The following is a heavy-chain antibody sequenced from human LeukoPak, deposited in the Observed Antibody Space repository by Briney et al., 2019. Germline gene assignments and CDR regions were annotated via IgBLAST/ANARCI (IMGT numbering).Heavy chain of an antibody. CDR1: GFTFSSYA. Sequence: GGSLRLSCAASGFTFSSYAMSWVRQAPGKGLEWVSAISGSGGSTYYADSVKGRFTISRDNSKNTLYLRMNSLRAEDTAVYYCAKGNGDYVRWYYFDYWGQGTLVTVSS. V-gene: IGHV3-23*01. J-gene: IGHJ4*02. CDR2: ISGSGGST. D-gene: IGHD4-17*01. CDR3: AKGNGDYVRWYYFDY.